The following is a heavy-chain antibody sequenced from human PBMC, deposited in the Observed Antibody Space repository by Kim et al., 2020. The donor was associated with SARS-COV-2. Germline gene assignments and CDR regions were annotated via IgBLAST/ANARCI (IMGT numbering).Heavy chain of an antibody. Sequence: GIANYAQKVQGRVTITAAKSTSTAYMELSSLGAEDTAVYYCARGGDYFDLWGRGTLVTVSS. D-gene: IGHD3-10*01. J-gene: IGHJ2*01. CDR3: ARGGDYFDL. CDR2: GIA. V-gene: IGHV1-69*04.